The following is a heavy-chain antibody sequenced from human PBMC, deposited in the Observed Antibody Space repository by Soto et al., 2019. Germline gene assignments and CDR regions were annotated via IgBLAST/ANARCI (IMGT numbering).Heavy chain of an antibody. CDR2: IDYSGST. Sequence: QVQLQESGPGLVKPSQTLSLTCTVSGGSISSGGYYWSWIRQHPGKGLEWIGYIDYSGSTYYNPSLQSRVTISVDTSKNQFSLKLSSVTAADTAVYYCARYDFWSGYYTGDYYGMDVWGQGTTVTVSS. CDR3: ARYDFWSGYYTGDYYGMDV. D-gene: IGHD3-3*01. CDR1: GGSISSGGYY. V-gene: IGHV4-31*03. J-gene: IGHJ6*02.